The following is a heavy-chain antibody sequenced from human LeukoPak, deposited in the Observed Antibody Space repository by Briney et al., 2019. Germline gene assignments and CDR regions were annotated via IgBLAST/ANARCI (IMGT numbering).Heavy chain of an antibody. CDR3: AGKYSNYVFDY. CDR2: TYYRSTWYN. D-gene: IGHD4-11*01. CDR1: GDSVSSNSAV. J-gene: IGHJ4*02. Sequence: SQTLSLTCAISGDSVSSNSAVWNWIRQSPSRGLEWLGRTYYRSTWYNHYAVSVKSRITINPDTSKNQFSLKLSSVTAADTAVYYCAGKYSNYVFDYWGQGTLVTVSS. V-gene: IGHV6-1*01.